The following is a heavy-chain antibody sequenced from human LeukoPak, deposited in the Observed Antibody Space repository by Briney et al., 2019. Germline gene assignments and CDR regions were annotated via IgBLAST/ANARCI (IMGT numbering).Heavy chain of an antibody. Sequence: GGSLRLSCAASGFTFSSDGMSWVRQAPGKGLEWVSAISGSGGSTYYADSVKGRFTISRDNSKNTLYLQMNSLRAEDTAVYYCAKDNYGSTYYYGSGSEYWGQGTLVTVSP. CDR1: GFTFSSDG. CDR2: ISGSGGST. CDR3: AKDNYGSTYYYGSGSEY. D-gene: IGHD3-10*01. J-gene: IGHJ4*02. V-gene: IGHV3-23*01.